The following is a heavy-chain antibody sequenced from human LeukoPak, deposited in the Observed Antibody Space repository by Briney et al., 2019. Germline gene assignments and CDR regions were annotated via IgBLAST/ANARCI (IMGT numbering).Heavy chain of an antibody. V-gene: IGHV3-53*01. J-gene: IGHJ2*01. D-gene: IGHD3-22*01. CDR2: IYTDGRT. Sequence: GGSLRLSCAASGFTVNSNYMTWVRQAPGKGLEWVSVIYTDGRTDYADSVKGRFTISRDNSKNTLYLQMNSLRAEDTAVYYCAKDGYYDSSAYYYVRYFDLWGRGTLVTVSS. CDR1: GFTVNSNY. CDR3: AKDGYYDSSAYYYVRYFDL.